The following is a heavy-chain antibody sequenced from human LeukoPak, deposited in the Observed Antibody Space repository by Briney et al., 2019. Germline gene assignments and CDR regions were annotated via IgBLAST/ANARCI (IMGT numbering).Heavy chain of an antibody. CDR2: TYYRSKWNY. D-gene: IGHD1-14*01. J-gene: IGHJ4*02. Sequence: SQTLSLTCAISGDSVSTVYSAWNWIRQSPSGGLEWLGRTYYRSKWNYDYAISVQSRITINPDTSKNQFSLQLNSVTPEDTAVYYCARGKYHLDYWGPGTLVTVSS. CDR3: ARGKYHLDY. V-gene: IGHV6-1*01. CDR1: GDSVSTVYSA.